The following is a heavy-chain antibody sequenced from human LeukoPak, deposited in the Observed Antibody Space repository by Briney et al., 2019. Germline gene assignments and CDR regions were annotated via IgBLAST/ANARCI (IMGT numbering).Heavy chain of an antibody. J-gene: IGHJ5*02. D-gene: IGHD3-10*01. Sequence: GGSLRLSCAASGFTFSSYAMNWVRQAPGKGLEWVAAMTGSGYSTYYADSVKGRFTISRDNSKNTLYLQMNSLRAEDTAVYYCARSITMVRGVIIPANNWFDPWGQGTLVTVSS. CDR1: GFTFSSYA. V-gene: IGHV3-23*01. CDR3: ARSITMVRGVIIPANNWFDP. CDR2: MTGSGYST.